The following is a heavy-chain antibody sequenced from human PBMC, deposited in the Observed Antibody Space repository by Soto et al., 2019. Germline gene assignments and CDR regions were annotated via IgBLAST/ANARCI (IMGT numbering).Heavy chain of an antibody. J-gene: IGHJ6*02. CDR3: ARHFREGGYGALLDV. D-gene: IGHD5-12*01. V-gene: IGHV4-39*01. Sequence: SETLSLTCTVSGGSISSSSYYWGWIRQPPGKGLEWIGSIYYSGSTYYNPSLKSRVTISVDTSKNQFSLKLSSVTAADTAVYYCARHFREGGYGALLDVWGQGTTVTVSS. CDR1: GGSISSSSYY. CDR2: IYYSGST.